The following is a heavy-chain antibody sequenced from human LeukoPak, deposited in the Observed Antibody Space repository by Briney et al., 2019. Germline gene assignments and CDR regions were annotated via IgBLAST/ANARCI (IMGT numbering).Heavy chain of an antibody. J-gene: IGHJ4*02. CDR1: GYTFTAYY. D-gene: IGHD3-10*01. CDR3: ARETDGSGGFYDY. V-gene: IGHV1-2*02. Sequence: ASVRVSCKASGYTFTAYYIHSVRQAPGQRLECMGWINPNSGGKMWAKKFQGRVTMSGATSITTVYMDLNILRSDDTAVYYCARETDGSGGFYDYWGQGTLVTVSS. CDR2: INPNSGGK.